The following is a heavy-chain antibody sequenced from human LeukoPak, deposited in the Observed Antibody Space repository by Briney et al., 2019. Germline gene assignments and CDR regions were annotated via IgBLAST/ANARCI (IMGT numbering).Heavy chain of an antibody. V-gene: IGHV1-2*02. CDR1: GYTFTAHH. J-gene: IGHJ4*02. D-gene: IGHD6-25*01. CDR3: TCGRGFNYDY. Sequence: GASVKVSCTASGYTFTAHHLHWVRRAPGQGLEWMGWVHPNSGDTNYAQKFQGRVTMTRDTSASTAYMEPNTLRFDDTAVYYCTCGRGFNYDYWGQGTLVTVSS. CDR2: VHPNSGDT.